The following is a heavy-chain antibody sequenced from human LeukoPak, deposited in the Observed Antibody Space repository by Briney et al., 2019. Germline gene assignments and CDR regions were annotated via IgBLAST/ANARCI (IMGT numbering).Heavy chain of an antibody. CDR1: GFTFGDYA. D-gene: IGHD1-26*01. CDR3: TRARTVRGATYYSDY. J-gene: IGHJ4*02. Sequence: GGSLRLSCTASGFTFGDYAMSWVRQAPGKGLEWVGFYRSKTYGGTTEYAASVKGRFTISRDDSRSIAYLQMSSLQTEDAAVYYCTRARTVRGATYYSDYWGQGALVTVSS. CDR2: YRSKTYGGTT. V-gene: IGHV3-49*04.